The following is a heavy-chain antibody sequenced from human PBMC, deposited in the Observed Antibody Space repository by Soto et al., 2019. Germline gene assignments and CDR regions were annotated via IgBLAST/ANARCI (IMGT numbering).Heavy chain of an antibody. CDR2: MNPGSGDT. CDR1: GYSFTNND. Sequence: ASVKVSCKASGYSFTNNDVSWVRQATGQGLEWMGWMNPGSGDTGYAQKFQGRVTMTRDISIATAYMELSSLRSDDTAIYYCARMATFGSLNWFDPWGQGTLVTSPQ. D-gene: IGHD3-16*01. CDR3: ARMATFGSLNWFDP. J-gene: IGHJ5*02. V-gene: IGHV1-8*01.